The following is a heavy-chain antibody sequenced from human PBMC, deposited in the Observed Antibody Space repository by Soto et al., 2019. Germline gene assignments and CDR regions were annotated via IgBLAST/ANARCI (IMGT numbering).Heavy chain of an antibody. CDR1: GFTFSSYA. CDR3: AKESRSLKVVAATTYYYYYMDV. J-gene: IGHJ6*03. CDR2: ISGSGGST. V-gene: IGHV3-23*01. D-gene: IGHD2-15*01. Sequence: EVQLLESGGGLVQPGGSLRLSCAASGFTFSSYAMSWVRQAPGKGLEWVSGISGSGGSTYYADSVKGRFTISRDNSKNTLYLQMNSLRAEDTAVYYCAKESRSLKVVAATTYYYYYMDVWGKGTTVTVSS.